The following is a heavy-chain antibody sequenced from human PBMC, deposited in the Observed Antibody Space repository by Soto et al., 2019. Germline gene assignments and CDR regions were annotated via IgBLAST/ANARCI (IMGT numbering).Heavy chain of an antibody. J-gene: IGHJ4*02. CDR3: ARGGYSYGYLDSFSDY. Sequence: PSETLSLTCTVSGGSISSGDYYWSWIRQPPGKGLEWIGYIYYSGSTYYNPSLKSRVTISVDTSKNQFSLKLSSVTAADTAVYYCARGGYSYGYLDSFSDYWGQGTLVTVSS. D-gene: IGHD5-18*01. V-gene: IGHV4-30-4*01. CDR2: IYYSGST. CDR1: GGSISSGDYY.